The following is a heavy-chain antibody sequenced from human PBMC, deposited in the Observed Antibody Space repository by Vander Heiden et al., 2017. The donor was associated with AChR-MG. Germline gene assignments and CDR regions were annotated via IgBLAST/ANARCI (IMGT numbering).Heavy chain of an antibody. CDR2: ISPILGIA. D-gene: IGHD5-12*01. J-gene: IGHJ4*02. CDR3: ARGGYSGYDIDY. Sequence: QVQLVQSGAEVKKPGSSVKVSCKASGGTFSSYAISWVRQAPGQGLEWMGRISPILGIANYAQKFQGRVTITADKSTSTAYMELSSLRSEDTAVYYCARGGYSGYDIDYWGQGTLVTVSS. CDR1: GGTFSSYA. V-gene: IGHV1-69*04.